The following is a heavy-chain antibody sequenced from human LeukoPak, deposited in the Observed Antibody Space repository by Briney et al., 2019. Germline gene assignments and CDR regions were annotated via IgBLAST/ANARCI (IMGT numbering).Heavy chain of an antibody. CDR1: AFTFSSYW. D-gene: IGHD4-17*01. V-gene: IGHV3-74*01. J-gene: IGHJ4*02. CDR2: INSDGIST. CDR3: AKGGATVIDH. Sequence: GGSLRLSCAASAFTFSSYWMHWVRQAPGKGLVWVSRINSDGISTSYADSVKGRFTISRDNAKNTLYLQMNSLRAEDTAVYYCAKGGATVIDHWGQGTLVTVSS.